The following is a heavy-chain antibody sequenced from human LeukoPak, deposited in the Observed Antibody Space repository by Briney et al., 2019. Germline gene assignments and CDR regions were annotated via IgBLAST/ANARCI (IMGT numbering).Heavy chain of an antibody. CDR2: IIPIFGTA. D-gene: IGHD3/OR15-3a*01. V-gene: IGHV1-69*06. CDR1: EGTFSSYA. CDR3: AREGLHYGMDV. J-gene: IGHJ6*04. Sequence: SVKLSCKASEGTFSSYAISWVRQAPGQGLEWMGGIIPIFGTANYAQKFQGRVTITADKSTSTAYMELSSLRSEDTAVYYCAREGLHYGMDVWGKGTTVTVSS.